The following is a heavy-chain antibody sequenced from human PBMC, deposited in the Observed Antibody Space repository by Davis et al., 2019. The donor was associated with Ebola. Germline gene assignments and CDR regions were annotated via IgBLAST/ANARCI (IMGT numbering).Heavy chain of an antibody. V-gene: IGHV3-23*01. D-gene: IGHD1-26*01. CDR3: ASREVGLHNLY. Sequence: PGGSLRLSCAASGFTFSSYAMSWVRQAPGKGLEWVSGISGSGSNTYYADSVKGRLTISRDNSKNTVYMQMHNLRAEDTAVYYCASREVGLHNLYWGEGTLVSVSS. CDR1: GFTFSSYA. J-gene: IGHJ4*02. CDR2: ISGSGSNT.